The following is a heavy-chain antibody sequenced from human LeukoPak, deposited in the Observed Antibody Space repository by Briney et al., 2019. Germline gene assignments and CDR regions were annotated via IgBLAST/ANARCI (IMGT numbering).Heavy chain of an antibody. J-gene: IGHJ5*02. CDR3: AKVNLAAADTGWFDP. D-gene: IGHD6-13*01. CDR1: RFTFSSYA. Sequence: PGVSLRLSCAASRFTFSSYAMNWVRQAPGKGLEGGSAISGSGCSTYYADSVKGRFTISRDNCKNPMYLQMTSLRAEDTAVYYCAKVNLAAADTGWFDPWGQGTLVTVSS. CDR2: ISGSGCST. V-gene: IGHV3-23*01.